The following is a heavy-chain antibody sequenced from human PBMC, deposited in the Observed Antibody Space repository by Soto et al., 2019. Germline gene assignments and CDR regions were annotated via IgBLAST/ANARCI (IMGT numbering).Heavy chain of an antibody. CDR2: ISGSGGST. Sequence: GSLRLSCAASGFTFSSYTMSWVRQAPGKGLEWVSAISGSGGSTYYADSVKGRFTISRDNSKNTLYLQMNSLRAEDTAVYYCAKEQLVTIFGVVIIPADYYYGMDVWGQGTTVTVSS. CDR3: AKEQLVTIFGVVIIPADYYYGMDV. CDR1: GFTFSSYT. V-gene: IGHV3-23*01. J-gene: IGHJ6*02. D-gene: IGHD3-3*01.